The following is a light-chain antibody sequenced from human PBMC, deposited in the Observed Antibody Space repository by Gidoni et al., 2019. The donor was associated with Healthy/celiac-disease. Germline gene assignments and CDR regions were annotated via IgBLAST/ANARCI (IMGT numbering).Light chain of an antibody. CDR3: QQSYSTPGT. V-gene: IGKV1-39*01. J-gene: IGKJ5*01. Sequence: DIQMTQSPSSLSASVGDRVTIPCRASQSISSYLNWYQQKPGKPPKLLIYAASSLQSGVPARFSGSGSGTDFTLTISSLQPEDFATYYCQQSYSTPGTFGQGTRLEIK. CDR1: QSISSY. CDR2: AAS.